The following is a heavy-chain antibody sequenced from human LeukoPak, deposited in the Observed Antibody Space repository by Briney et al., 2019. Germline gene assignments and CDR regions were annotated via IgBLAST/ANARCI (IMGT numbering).Heavy chain of an antibody. CDR2: IQQYGSEA. D-gene: IGHD5-12*01. Sequence: GGSLRLSCAASGFTFSDYWMTWVRQAPGKGLEWVANIQQYGSEAYYVDSVRGRFTVSRDNAKSSVYLQMNSLRAEDTAVYYCAKSYSGYDCTFDFWGQGTLVTVSS. V-gene: IGHV3-7*01. CDR3: AKSYSGYDCTFDF. CDR1: GFTFSDYW. J-gene: IGHJ4*02.